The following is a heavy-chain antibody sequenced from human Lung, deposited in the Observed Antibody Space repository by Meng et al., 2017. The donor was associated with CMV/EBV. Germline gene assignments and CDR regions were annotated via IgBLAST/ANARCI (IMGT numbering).Heavy chain of an antibody. CDR2: INQHGTTK. CDR3: ARELSSADYYFDY. V-gene: IGHV3-7*01. D-gene: IGHD2-2*01. J-gene: IGHJ4*02. CDR1: GFHFSGYW. Sequence: GGSLRLSCEASGFHFSGYWLSWVRQAPGKGLEWVANINQHGTTKYYADSLKGRFTISRDNTKNSLFLQIKSLRAEDTALYYCARELSSADYYFDYWGQGARVTVSS.